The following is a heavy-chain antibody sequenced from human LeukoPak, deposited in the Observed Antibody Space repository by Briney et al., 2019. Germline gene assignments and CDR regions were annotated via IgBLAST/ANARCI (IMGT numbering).Heavy chain of an antibody. J-gene: IGHJ4*02. CDR2: ISGSGGST. V-gene: IGHV3-23*01. CDR3: ALKFCSAGHCSHRFDF. D-gene: IGHD2-15*01. CDR1: GLTFSTYA. Sequence: PGGSLRLSCGASGLTFSTYAMSWVRQAPGKGLEWVSAISGSGGSTIYADSVKGRFTISRDNSKNTLYLQMNSLRAEDTAVYYCALKFCSAGHCSHRFDFWGQGTLVTVSS.